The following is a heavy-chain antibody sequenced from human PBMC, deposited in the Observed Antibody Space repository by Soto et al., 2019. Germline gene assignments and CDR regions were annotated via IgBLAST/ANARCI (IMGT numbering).Heavy chain of an antibody. CDR2: ISSRSST. J-gene: IGHJ6*02. Sequence: PSDNLNVTCTVSRRCTNSSSYYVRWIRQPPGKGPECIGSISSRSSTYYNPHLKSRVTISVDTSKNKFSLKLSYVTAADTAVYYCARRRAAAGYYYYGMDVWGPGTTVT. CDR3: ARRRAAAGYYYYGMDV. V-gene: IGHV4-39*01. CDR1: RRCTNSSSYY. D-gene: IGHD6-13*01.